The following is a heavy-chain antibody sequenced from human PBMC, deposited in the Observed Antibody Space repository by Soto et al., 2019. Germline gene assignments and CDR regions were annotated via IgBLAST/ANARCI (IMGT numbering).Heavy chain of an antibody. V-gene: IGHV3-30-3*01. CDR3: ARDTYYDFWSVYYYYGMDV. Sequence: GGSLRLSCAASGFTVSSYAMHWVRQAPGKGLDWVAVISYDGSNKYYADSVKGRFTISRDNSKNTLYLQMNSLRAEDTAVYYCARDTYYDFWSVYYYYGMDVWGQGTTVTVSS. CDR2: ISYDGSNK. D-gene: IGHD3-3*01. J-gene: IGHJ6*02. CDR1: GFTVSSYA.